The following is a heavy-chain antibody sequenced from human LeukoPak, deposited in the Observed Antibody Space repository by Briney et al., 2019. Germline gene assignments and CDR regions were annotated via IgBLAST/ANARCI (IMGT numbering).Heavy chain of an antibody. CDR2: MNPNSGNT. D-gene: IGHD6-13*01. Sequence: ASVKVSCKASGYTFTSYDINWVRQATGQGLEWMGWMNPNSGNTGYAQKFQGRVTMTRNTSISTAYMELSSLRSEDTAVYYCARSSSWYHYYYYYMDVCGKGTTVTVSS. CDR1: GYTFTSYD. J-gene: IGHJ6*03. CDR3: ARSSSWYHYYYYYMDV. V-gene: IGHV1-8*01.